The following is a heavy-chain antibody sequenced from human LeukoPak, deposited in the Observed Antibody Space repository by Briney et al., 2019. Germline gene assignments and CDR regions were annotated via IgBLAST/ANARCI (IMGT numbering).Heavy chain of an antibody. CDR2: IKQDGSEK. CDR1: GFTFSSYW. D-gene: IGHD5-18*01. CDR3: ARDGYSYGYLSLFDY. V-gene: IGHV3-7*01. Sequence: GGSLRLSCAASGFTFSSYWMSWVRQAPGRGLEWVANIKQDGSEKYYVDSVKGRFTISRDNAKNSLYLQMNSLRAEDTAVYYCARDGYSYGYLSLFDYWGQGTLVTVSS. J-gene: IGHJ4*02.